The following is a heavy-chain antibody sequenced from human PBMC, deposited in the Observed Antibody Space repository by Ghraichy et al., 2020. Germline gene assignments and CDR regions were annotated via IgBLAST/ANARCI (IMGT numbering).Heavy chain of an antibody. CDR2: ISSSGGTI. CDR3: ARVGDSSGWPNDKYFQH. J-gene: IGHJ1*01. Sequence: GESLNISCAASGFIFSGYDMNWVRQAPGKGLEWVSYISSSGGTIYYADSVKGRFTISRDNAKKSLFLQMNSLRVEDTAVYYCARVGDSSGWPNDKYFQHWGQGTLVTVSS. D-gene: IGHD6-19*01. V-gene: IGHV3-48*03. CDR1: GFIFSGYD.